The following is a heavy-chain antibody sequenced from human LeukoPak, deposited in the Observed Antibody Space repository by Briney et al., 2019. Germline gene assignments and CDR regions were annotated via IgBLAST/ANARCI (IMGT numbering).Heavy chain of an antibody. CDR2: IIPIFGTA. Sequence: ASVKVSCKASGGTFSSYAISWVRQAPGQGLEWMGGIIPIFGTANYAQKFQGRVTMTRDTSTSTVYMELSSLRSEDTAVYYCARGRVGATRWFDPWGQGTLVTVSS. D-gene: IGHD1-26*01. CDR1: GGTFSSYA. V-gene: IGHV1-69*05. CDR3: ARGRVGATRWFDP. J-gene: IGHJ5*02.